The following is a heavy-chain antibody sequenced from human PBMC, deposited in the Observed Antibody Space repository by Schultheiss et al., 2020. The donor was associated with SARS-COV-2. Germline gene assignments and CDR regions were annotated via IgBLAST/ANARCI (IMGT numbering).Heavy chain of an antibody. CDR1: GFTFSSYA. J-gene: IGHJ4*02. CDR3: ARTGSGWYGGFDY. V-gene: IGHV3-30*04. D-gene: IGHD6-19*01. Sequence: GGSLRLSCAASGFTFSSYAMHWVRQAPGKGLEWVAVISYDGSNKYYADSVKGRFTISRHNSKNTLYVQMNSLRIEDTAVYYCARTGSGWYGGFDYWGQGTLVTVSS. CDR2: ISYDGSNK.